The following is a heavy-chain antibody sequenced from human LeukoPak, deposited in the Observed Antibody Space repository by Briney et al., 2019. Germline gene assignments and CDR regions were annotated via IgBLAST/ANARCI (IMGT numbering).Heavy chain of an antibody. V-gene: IGHV3-21*01. D-gene: IGHD6-19*01. Sequence: GGSLRLSCAASGFTLSSYSMNWVRQAPGKGLEWVSSISSSSSYIYYADSVKGRFTISRDNAKNSLYLQMNSLRAEDTAVYYCARDSSGRSGDYWGQGTLVTVSS. CDR2: ISSSSSYI. J-gene: IGHJ4*02. CDR3: ARDSSGRSGDY. CDR1: GFTLSSYS.